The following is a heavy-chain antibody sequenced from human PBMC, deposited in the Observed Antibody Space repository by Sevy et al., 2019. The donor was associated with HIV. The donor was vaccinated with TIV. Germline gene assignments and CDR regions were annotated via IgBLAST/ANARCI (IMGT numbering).Heavy chain of an antibody. D-gene: IGHD6-6*01. J-gene: IGHJ6*03. CDR2: ISSSSYI. CDR3: ASYAAGDLARPYYMDV. Sequence: GGSLRLSCAASGFTFSSYSMNWVRQAPGKGLEWVSSISSSSYIYYADSVKGRFTISRDNAKNSLYLQMNSLRAEDTAVYYCASYAAGDLARPYYMDVWGKGTTVTVSS. CDR1: GFTFSSYS. V-gene: IGHV3-21*01.